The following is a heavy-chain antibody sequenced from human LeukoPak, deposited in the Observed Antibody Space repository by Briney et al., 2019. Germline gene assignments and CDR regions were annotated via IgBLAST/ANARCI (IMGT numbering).Heavy chain of an antibody. CDR1: GGSFSGYY. CDR3: AGRLYYYGSGSQRYYFDY. J-gene: IGHJ4*02. Sequence: SETLSLTCAVYGGSFSGYYWSWIRQPPGKGLEWIGEINHSGSTNYNPSLKNRVTISVDTSKNQFSLKLSSVTAADTAVYYCAGRLYYYGSGSQRYYFDYWGQGTLVTVSS. V-gene: IGHV4-34*01. CDR2: INHSGST. D-gene: IGHD3-10*01.